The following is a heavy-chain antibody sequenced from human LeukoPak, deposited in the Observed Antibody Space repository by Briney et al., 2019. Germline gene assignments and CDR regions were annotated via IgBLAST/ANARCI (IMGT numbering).Heavy chain of an antibody. V-gene: IGHV4-34*01. CDR3: ARGKFRRNWFDP. J-gene: IGHJ5*02. Sequence: KSSETLSLTCAVYGGSFSGYYWSWIRQPPGKGLEWIGEINHSGSTNYNPSLKSRVTISVDTSKNQFSLKLSSVTAADTAVYYCARGKFRRNWFDPRGQGTLVTVSS. CDR2: INHSGST. CDR1: GGSFSGYY.